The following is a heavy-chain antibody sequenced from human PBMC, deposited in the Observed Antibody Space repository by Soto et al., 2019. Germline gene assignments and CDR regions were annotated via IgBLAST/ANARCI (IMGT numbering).Heavy chain of an antibody. J-gene: IGHJ4*02. CDR2: IYYSGST. D-gene: IGHD2-21*02. CDR3: AGLLAYCGGDCPDYFDY. V-gene: IGHV4-30-4*01. CDR1: GGSISSGDYY. Sequence: PSETLSLTCTVSGGSISSGDYYWSWIRQPPGKGLEWIGYIYYSGSTYYNPSLKSRVTISVDTSKNQFSLKLSSVTAADTAVYYCAGLLAYCGGDCPDYFDYWGQGTLVTVSS.